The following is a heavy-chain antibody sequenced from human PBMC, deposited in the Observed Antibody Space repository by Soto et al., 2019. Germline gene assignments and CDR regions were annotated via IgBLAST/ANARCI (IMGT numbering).Heavy chain of an antibody. CDR3: ARGRDTAMADYYYGMDV. CDR2: INHSGST. CDR1: GGSFSGYY. J-gene: IGHJ6*02. D-gene: IGHD5-18*01. V-gene: IGHV4-34*01. Sequence: QVQLQQWGAGLLKPSETLSLTCAVYGGSFSGYYWSWIRQPPGKGLEWIGEINHSGSTNYNPSLKSRVTRSVDTSKYQFSLKLSSVTAADTAVYYCARGRDTAMADYYYGMDVWGQGTTVTVSS.